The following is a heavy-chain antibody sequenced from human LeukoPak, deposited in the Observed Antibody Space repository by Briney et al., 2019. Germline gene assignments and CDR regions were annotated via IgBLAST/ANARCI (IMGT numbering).Heavy chain of an antibody. CDR3: ARDWAQLGYFDL. V-gene: IGHV1-46*01. CDR1: GYTFTSYY. CDR2: INPSGGST. D-gene: IGHD1-1*01. Sequence: ASVKVSCKASGYTFTSYYMHWVRQATGQGLEWMGIINPSGGSTSYAQKFQGRVTMTRDTSTSTVYMELSSLRFEDTAVYYCARDWAQLGYFDLWGRGTLVTVSS. J-gene: IGHJ2*01.